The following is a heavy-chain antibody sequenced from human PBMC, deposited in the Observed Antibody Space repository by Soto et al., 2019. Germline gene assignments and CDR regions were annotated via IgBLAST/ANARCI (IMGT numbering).Heavy chain of an antibody. CDR2: IYHSGST. D-gene: IGHD1-20*01. Sequence: KPSETLSLTCAVSGGSISSGYYSWSWIRQPPGKGLEWIGYIYHSGSTYYNPSLKSRVTISVDGSKNQFSLKLSSVTAADTAVYYYARSMVFDYGMAVWGLGTTVTVSS. CDR3: ARSMVFDYGMAV. J-gene: IGHJ6*02. CDR1: GGSISSGYYS. V-gene: IGHV4-30-2*01.